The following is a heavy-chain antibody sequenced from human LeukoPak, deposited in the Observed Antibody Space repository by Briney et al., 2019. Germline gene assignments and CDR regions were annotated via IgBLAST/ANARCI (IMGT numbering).Heavy chain of an antibody. D-gene: IGHD2-15*01. J-gene: IGHJ5*02. Sequence: GGSLRLSCATSGFTFSSFAMPWGRQAPGKGLEWGKAISHDGSNTYYADSVKGRFTISRDNSKNTLYLQMNSLRVEDTAVYYCARDRIRNWFDPWGQGTLVTVSS. CDR1: GFTFSSFA. CDR2: ISHDGSNT. CDR3: ARDRIRNWFDP. V-gene: IGHV3-30*04.